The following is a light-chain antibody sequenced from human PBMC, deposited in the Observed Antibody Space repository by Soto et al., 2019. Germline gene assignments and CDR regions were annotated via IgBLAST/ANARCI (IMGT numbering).Light chain of an antibody. Sequence: QSVLTQPASVSGSPGQSITISCTGTSSDVGGYNYVSWYQQHPGKAPKLMIYEVSNRPSGVSNRFSGSKSGNTASLTISGLQAEDEADYYCAAGGTAGDDGLSSPFYVFGTGTKLTVL. V-gene: IGLV2-14*01. CDR1: SSDVGGYNY. CDR2: EVS. J-gene: IGLJ1*01. CDR3: AAGGTAGDDGLSSPFYV.